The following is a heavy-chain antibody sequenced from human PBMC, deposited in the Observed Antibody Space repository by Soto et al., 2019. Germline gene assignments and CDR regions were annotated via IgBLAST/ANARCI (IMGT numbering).Heavy chain of an antibody. CDR1: GFTFTTFA. CDR2: ISYDGSNK. J-gene: IGHJ6*02. V-gene: IGHV3-30-3*01. CDR3: ARPVEPFYYYGMDV. Sequence: QGRLVELGGGGVQPGRPLGLPCAAFGFTFTTFARDGVRQVPGRGLEWVALISYDGSNKYYAESVMGRYTISRDNSKNTLYLQLNSLRAEDTAVYYCARPVEPFYYYGMDVWGQGTTVSVSS.